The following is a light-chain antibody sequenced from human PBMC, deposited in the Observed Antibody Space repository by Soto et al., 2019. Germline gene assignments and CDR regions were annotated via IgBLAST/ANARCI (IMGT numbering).Light chain of an antibody. J-gene: IGLJ1*01. Sequence: QSVLTQPASVSGSPGQSITISCTGTVSDVGGYDSVSWYQQHPVRAPKLTIYGVNNRPPGVSNRFSASKSADTASLTISGLQAEDEANYYCCSYTTSTTYVFGTGTKVTVL. CDR2: GVN. CDR3: CSYTTSTTYV. V-gene: IGLV2-14*03. CDR1: VSDVGGYDS.